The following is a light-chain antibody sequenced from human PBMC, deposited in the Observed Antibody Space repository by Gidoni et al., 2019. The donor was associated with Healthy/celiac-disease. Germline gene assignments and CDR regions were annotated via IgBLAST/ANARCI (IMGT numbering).Light chain of an antibody. Sequence: DIQMPESPSTLSASVGDRVTITCRASQSISSWLAWYQQKPGKAPKLLIYDASSLESGVPSRFSGSGSGTEFPLTISSLQPDDFATYYCQQYNSYSRMYTFGQGTKLEIK. CDR1: QSISSW. V-gene: IGKV1-5*01. J-gene: IGKJ2*01. CDR3: QQYNSYSRMYT. CDR2: DAS.